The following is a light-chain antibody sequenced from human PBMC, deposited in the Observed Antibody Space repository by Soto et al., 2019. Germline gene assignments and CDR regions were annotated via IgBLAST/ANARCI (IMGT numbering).Light chain of an antibody. CDR2: GNS. CDR1: SSNIGAGYD. Sequence: QSALTQPPSVSGAPGQRVTTSCTGSSSNIGAGYDVHWYQQLPGTAPKLLIYGNSNRPSGVPDRFSGSKSGTSASLAITGLQAEDEADYYCQSYDSSLSGWGVFGTGTKAT. CDR3: QSYDSSLSGWGV. J-gene: IGLJ1*01. V-gene: IGLV1-40*01.